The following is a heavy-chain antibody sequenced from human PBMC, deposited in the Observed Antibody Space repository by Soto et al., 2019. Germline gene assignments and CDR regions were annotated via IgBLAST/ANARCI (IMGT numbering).Heavy chain of an antibody. Sequence: QVQLVESGGGVVQPGRSLRLSCAASGFTFSSYGMHWVRQAPGKGREWVAVIWYDGSNKYYADSVKGRFTSSRDNSKNTLYLQMNSLRAEDTAVYYCARDAVLRYNWNYNYYYYYMDVWGKGTTVTVSS. CDR2: IWYDGSNK. D-gene: IGHD1-7*01. V-gene: IGHV3-33*01. CDR3: ARDAVLRYNWNYNYYYYYMDV. J-gene: IGHJ6*03. CDR1: GFTFSSYG.